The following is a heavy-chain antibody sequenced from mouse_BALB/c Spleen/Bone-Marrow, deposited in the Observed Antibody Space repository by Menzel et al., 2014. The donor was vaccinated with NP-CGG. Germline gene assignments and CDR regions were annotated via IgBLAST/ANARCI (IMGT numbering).Heavy chain of an antibody. J-gene: IGHJ3*01. CDR1: GFTFSTYA. V-gene: IGHV5-9-4*01. CDR3: ARDGYGSSD. CDR2: ISSGGSYT. D-gene: IGHD1-1*01. Sequence: DVKLVESGGVLVKPGGSLKLSCAASGFTFSTYAMSWVRQSPEKRLEWVAEISSGGSYTCYPDTVTGRFTISRDNAKNTLYLEMSSLRSEDTAMYYCARDGYGSSDWGQGTLVTVSA.